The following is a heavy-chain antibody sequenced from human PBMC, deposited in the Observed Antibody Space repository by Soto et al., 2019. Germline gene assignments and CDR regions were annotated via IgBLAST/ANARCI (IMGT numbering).Heavy chain of an antibody. CDR3: ARDEYCSGGSCDPHYYFDY. J-gene: IGHJ4*02. CDR2: ISAYNGNT. V-gene: IGHV1-18*01. CDR1: GYTFTSYG. D-gene: IGHD2-15*01. Sequence: QVQLVQSGAEVKKPGASVKVSCKASGYTFTSYGISWLRQAPGQGLEWMGWISAYNGNTNCAQKLQGRVTMTTDTSTSKASMELRSLRSDDTAVYYCARDEYCSGGSCDPHYYFDYWGQGILVTFSS.